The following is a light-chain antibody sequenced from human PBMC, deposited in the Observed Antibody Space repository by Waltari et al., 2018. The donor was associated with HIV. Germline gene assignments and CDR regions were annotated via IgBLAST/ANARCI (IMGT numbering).Light chain of an antibody. V-gene: IGLV2-14*01. CDR3: SSYTRSISVA. CDR1: SDDVGGYNL. Sequence: QSALTQPASVSGSPGQSITITCTGTSDDVGGYNLVSWYQDHSGAPPKLIIFADRARPSGVSSRFSASKSGNTATLTLTGLLPDDEADYYCSSYTRSISVAFGGGTRVTV. J-gene: IGLJ2*01. CDR2: ADR.